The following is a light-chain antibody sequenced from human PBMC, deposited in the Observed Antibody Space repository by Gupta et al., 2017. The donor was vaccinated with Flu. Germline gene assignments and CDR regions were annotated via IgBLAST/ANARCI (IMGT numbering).Light chain of an antibody. Sequence: SSDLTLPLPASWSPGQTASNTCSADQLEDKSACWYQQKPGQSPVLLIYQDTKRPSGIPARFSGFKSGNTATLTVSGSKARDEAVYSCQVWARNTAIFGGGTKLTVL. V-gene: IGLV3-1*01. CDR3: QVWARNTAI. CDR1: QLEDKS. J-gene: IGLJ2*01. CDR2: QDT.